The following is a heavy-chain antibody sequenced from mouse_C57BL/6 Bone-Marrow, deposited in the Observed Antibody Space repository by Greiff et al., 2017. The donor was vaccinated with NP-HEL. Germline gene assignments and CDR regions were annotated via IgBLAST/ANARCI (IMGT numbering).Heavy chain of an antibody. Sequence: EVQVVESGGGLVKPGGSLKLSCAASGFTFSDYGMHWVRQAPEKGLEWVAYISSGSSTIYYADTVKGRFTISRDNANNPLFLQMNGLRSEETAMDYCARRGYDYDWFAYWGQGTLVTVSA. CDR1: GFTFSDYG. D-gene: IGHD2-4*01. J-gene: IGHJ3*01. CDR2: ISSGSSTI. V-gene: IGHV5-17*01. CDR3: ARRGYDYDWFAY.